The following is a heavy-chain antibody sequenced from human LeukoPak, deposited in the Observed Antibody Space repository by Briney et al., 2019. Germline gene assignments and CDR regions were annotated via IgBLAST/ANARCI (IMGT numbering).Heavy chain of an antibody. CDR1: RFDFSGYG. J-gene: IGHJ4*02. CDR2: IKQDGSEK. Sequence: GGSLRLSCAASRFDFSGYGMHWVRQAPGEGLEWVANIKQDGSEKNYVDSVKGRFTISRDNPKNSLYLQMYSLRAEDTAVYYCARSRNYYDSSGYLPSDYWGQGTLVTVSS. CDR3: ARSRNYYDSSGYLPSDY. V-gene: IGHV3-7*01. D-gene: IGHD3-22*01.